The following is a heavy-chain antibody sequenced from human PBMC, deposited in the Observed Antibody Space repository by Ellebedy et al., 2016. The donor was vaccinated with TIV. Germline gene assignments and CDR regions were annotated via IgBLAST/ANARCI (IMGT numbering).Heavy chain of an antibody. D-gene: IGHD3-22*01. CDR2: IYYTGST. J-gene: IGHJ5*02. CDR1: GGSINSGDYY. Sequence: MPSETLSLTCTVSGGSINSGDYYWSWIRQPPGKGLEWIGYIYYTGSTNYNPSLKSRITILVDMSKNQFSLKMRSVTAADTAVYYCARGPSGDSSGRRFDPWGQGTLVTVSS. V-gene: IGHV4-30-4*01. CDR3: ARGPSGDSSGRRFDP.